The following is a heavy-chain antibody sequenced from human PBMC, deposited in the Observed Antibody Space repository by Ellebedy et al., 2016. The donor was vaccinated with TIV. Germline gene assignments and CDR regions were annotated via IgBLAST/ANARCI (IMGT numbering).Heavy chain of an antibody. CDR3: AREYNSGPDY. Sequence: GESLKISCAASGFTFSSFYMTWVRQAPGKGLEWVANIKQDGSEKYYVDSVKGRFTISKDNAKNSLYLQMNSLRAEYTAVYYCAREYNSGPDYWGQGTLVTVSS. D-gene: IGHD6-19*01. CDR1: GFTFSSFY. CDR2: IKQDGSEK. J-gene: IGHJ4*02. V-gene: IGHV3-7*04.